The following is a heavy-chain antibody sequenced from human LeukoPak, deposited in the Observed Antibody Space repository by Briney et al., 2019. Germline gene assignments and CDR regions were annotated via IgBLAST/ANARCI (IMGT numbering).Heavy chain of an antibody. CDR1: GGSISSGGYY. CDR2: IYYSGST. CDR3: ARNSGYYPPFFDY. Sequence: SQTLSLTCTDSGGSISSGGYYWSWIRQHPGKGLEWIGYIYYSGSTYYNPSLKSRVTISVDTSKNQFSLKLSSVTAADTAVYYCARNSGYYPPFFDYWGQGTLVTVSS. J-gene: IGHJ4*02. V-gene: IGHV4-31*03. D-gene: IGHD3-22*01.